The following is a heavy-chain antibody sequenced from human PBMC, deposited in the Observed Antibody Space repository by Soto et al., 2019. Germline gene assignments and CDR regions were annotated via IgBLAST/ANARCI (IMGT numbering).Heavy chain of an antibody. CDR1: GGSISSYY. CDR2: IYHSGSS. CDR3: ARQRSVGVTPWWFDP. D-gene: IGHD2-21*02. J-gene: IGHJ5*02. V-gene: IGHV4-59*08. Sequence: QVQLLESGPGLVKPSETLSLTCTVSGGSISSYYWSWIRQPPGKGLEWIGYIYHSGSSNYNPSLKSRVTILLDTSKNQLSLKLSSATAADTAVYYCARQRSVGVTPWWFDPWGQGTLVTVSS.